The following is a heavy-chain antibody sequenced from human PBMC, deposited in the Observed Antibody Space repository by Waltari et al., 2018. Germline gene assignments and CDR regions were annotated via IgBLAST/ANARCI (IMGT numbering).Heavy chain of an antibody. J-gene: IGHJ6*02. CDR2: INAGNGNT. D-gene: IGHD1-7*01. Sequence: QVQLVQSGAEVKKPGSSVKVSCKASGGTFSSYAISWVRQAPGQGLEWMGRINAGNGNTKYSQKFQGRVTITRDTSASTAYMELSSLRSEDTAVYYCARDIGDYNWNWNYERRPYYYGMDVWGQGTTVTVSS. V-gene: IGHV1-3*01. CDR3: ARDIGDYNWNWNYERRPYYYGMDV. CDR1: GGTFSSYA.